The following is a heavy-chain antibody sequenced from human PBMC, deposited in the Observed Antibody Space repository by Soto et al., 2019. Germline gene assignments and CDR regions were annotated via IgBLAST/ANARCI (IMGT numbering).Heavy chain of an antibody. J-gene: IGHJ4*02. CDR3: ATESGSTYGYFDH. CDR2: ISNSGST. Sequence: TLSLTCAVSGGSISSGGYSWSWIRQSPGKGLEWIGYISNSGSTGYNPSLKTRLSMSVDRSKNQFTLRLTSVTAADTAVYFCATESGSTYGYFDHWGQGTQVTGSS. D-gene: IGHD5-18*01. V-gene: IGHV4-30-2*05. CDR1: GGSISSGGYS.